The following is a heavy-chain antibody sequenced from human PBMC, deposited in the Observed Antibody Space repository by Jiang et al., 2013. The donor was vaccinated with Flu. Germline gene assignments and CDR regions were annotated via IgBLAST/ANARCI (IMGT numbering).Heavy chain of an antibody. D-gene: IGHD3-3*01. CDR3: VRDRQGITIFGVVTDNWFDP. V-gene: IGHV4-39*07. CDR2: IYYSGST. Sequence: LLKPSETLSLICTVSGGSISSSSYYWGWIRQPPGKGLEWIGSIYYSGSTSYNPSLKSRVTISVDTSKNQFSLRLSSVTAADTAVYYCVRDRQGITIFGVVTDNWFDPWGQGTLVTVSS. J-gene: IGHJ5*02. CDR1: GGSISSSSYY.